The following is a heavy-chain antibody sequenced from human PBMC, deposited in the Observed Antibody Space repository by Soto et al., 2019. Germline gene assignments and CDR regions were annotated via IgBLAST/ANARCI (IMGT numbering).Heavy chain of an antibody. D-gene: IGHD6-25*01. J-gene: IGHJ4*02. CDR3: ARVAAEAFDY. CDR2: IYHSGST. CDR1: GGSISSGGYS. V-gene: IGHV4-30-2*01. Sequence: PSETLSLTCAVSGGSISSGGYSWSWIRQPPGKGLEWIGYIYHSGSTYYNPSLKSRVTISVDRSKNQFSLKLSSVTAADTAVYYCARVAAEAFDYWGQGTLVTSPQ.